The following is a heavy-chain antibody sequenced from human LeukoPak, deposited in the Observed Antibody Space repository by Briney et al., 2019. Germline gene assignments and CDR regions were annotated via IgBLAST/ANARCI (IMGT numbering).Heavy chain of an antibody. J-gene: IGHJ4*02. CDR3: AKDGVTTVTTFFSQFDY. CDR2: ITGSGDKT. Sequence: PGGSLRLSCAASGFTFSNYAMHWVRQAPGKGLEWVSGITGSGDKTSYTDSLKGRFTISRDNSKNTLFLQISSLRADDTAVYYYAKDGVTTVTTFFSQFDYWGQGTLVTVSS. V-gene: IGHV3-23*01. CDR1: GFTFSNYA. D-gene: IGHD4-11*01.